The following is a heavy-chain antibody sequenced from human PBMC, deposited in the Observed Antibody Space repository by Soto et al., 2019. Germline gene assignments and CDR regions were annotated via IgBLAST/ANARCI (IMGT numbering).Heavy chain of an antibody. D-gene: IGHD6-13*01. V-gene: IGHV3-23*01. CDR2: ITSSGGGT. CDR3: AKLTAA. Sequence: EVEVLESGGGLVQPGGSLRLSCAASGFTFSAYVMSWARQAPGKGLEWVSSITSSGGGTYYADSVKGRITVSRDNSKNTVYLQMNSLRDEDTAVYYCAKLTAAWGQGTLVTVSS. CDR1: GFTFSAYV. J-gene: IGHJ4*02.